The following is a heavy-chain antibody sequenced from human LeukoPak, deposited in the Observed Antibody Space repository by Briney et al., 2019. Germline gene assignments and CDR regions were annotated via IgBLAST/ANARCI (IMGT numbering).Heavy chain of an antibody. V-gene: IGHV3-23*01. CDR3: AKAAAAPGFDF. Sequence: PGGSLRLSCGASGFTSSSYALNWVRRAPGKGLEWVATVSGSGDRMYHADSVKGRFTISRDNSKNTIYLQMNSLRAEDTALYYCAKAAAAPGFDFWGQGTLVTVSS. CDR2: VSGSGDRM. J-gene: IGHJ4*02. CDR1: GFTSSSYA. D-gene: IGHD6-13*01.